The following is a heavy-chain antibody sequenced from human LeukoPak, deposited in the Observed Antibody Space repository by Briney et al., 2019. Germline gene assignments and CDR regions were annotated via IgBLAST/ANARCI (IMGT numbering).Heavy chain of an antibody. Sequence: SETLSLTCTISGDSINSYHWSWLRQPPGSKLEWIGYFYYSGVTNYNPSLKSRVTMSLDTSKKQFSLKLNSVTAADTAVYYCAKGTHSSSWHWYDSWGQGTLVTVSS. CDR3: AKGTHSSSWHWYDS. CDR2: FYYSGVT. CDR1: GDSINSYH. V-gene: IGHV4-59*01. J-gene: IGHJ5*01. D-gene: IGHD6-13*01.